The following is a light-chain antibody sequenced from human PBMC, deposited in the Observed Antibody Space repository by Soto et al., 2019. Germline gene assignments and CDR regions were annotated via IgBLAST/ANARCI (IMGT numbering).Light chain of an antibody. J-gene: IGKJ4*01. V-gene: IGKV3-15*01. CDR3: QQYNNWPQT. CDR1: QSVGTLY. CDR2: GAS. Sequence: LTQSPGTLSLSAGDRATLSCRASQSVGTLYLAWYQQKPGQAPRLLIYGASTRATGIPARFSGSGSGTEFTLTISSLQSEDFAVYYCQQYNNWPQTFGGGTKV.